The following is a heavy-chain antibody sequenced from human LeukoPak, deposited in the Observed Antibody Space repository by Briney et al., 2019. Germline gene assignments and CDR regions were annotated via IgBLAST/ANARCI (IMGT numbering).Heavy chain of an antibody. J-gene: IGHJ4*02. CDR3: ARGVPLGYCTYGVCYPPYYFDY. Sequence: ASVKVSCKASGYTFISYNVNWLRQATGQGLEWMGWVNPRSGDAGYLQKFQGRLTITRDSSIDTAYMDLSGLSSEDTAVYYCARGVPLGYCTYGVCYPPYYFDYWGQGTLVTASS. D-gene: IGHD2-8*01. CDR2: VNPRSGDA. V-gene: IGHV1-8*03. CDR1: GYTFISYN.